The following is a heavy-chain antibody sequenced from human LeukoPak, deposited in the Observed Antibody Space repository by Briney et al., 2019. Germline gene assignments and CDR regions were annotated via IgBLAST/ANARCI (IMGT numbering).Heavy chain of an antibody. J-gene: IGHJ4*02. CDR1: GYTFTGYY. Sequence: ASVKVSCKASGYTFTGYYMHWVRQAPGQGLEWMGWINPNSGGTNYAQKFQGRVTMTRDTSISTAYMELSRLRSDDTAVYYCARDLNGFTRQWLNYWGQGTLVTVSS. V-gene: IGHV1-2*02. CDR3: ARDLNGFTRQWLNY. D-gene: IGHD6-19*01. CDR2: INPNSGGT.